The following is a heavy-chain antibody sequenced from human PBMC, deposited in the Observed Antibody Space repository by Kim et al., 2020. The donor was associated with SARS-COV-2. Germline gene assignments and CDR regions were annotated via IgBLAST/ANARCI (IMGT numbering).Heavy chain of an antibody. CDR3: ARALWFGEPTNNWFDP. Sequence: SETLSLTCTVSGGSISSYYWSWIRQPPGKGLEWIGYIYYSGSTNYNPSLKSRVTISVDTSKNQFSLKLSSVTAADTAVYYCARALWFGEPTNNWFDPWGQGTLVTVSS. CDR1: GGSISSYY. D-gene: IGHD3-10*01. V-gene: IGHV4-59*13. CDR2: IYYSGST. J-gene: IGHJ5*02.